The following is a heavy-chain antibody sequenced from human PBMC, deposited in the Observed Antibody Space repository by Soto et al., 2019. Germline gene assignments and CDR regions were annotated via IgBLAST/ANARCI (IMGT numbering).Heavy chain of an antibody. V-gene: IGHV3-49*04. CDR3: TRDSNFWSGYYYH. D-gene: IGHD3-3*01. CDR1: GFTFGDYA. J-gene: IGHJ5*02. Sequence: GGSLRLSCTASGFTFGDYAMSWVRQAPGKGLEWVGFIRSKAYGGTTEYAASVKGRFTISRDDSKSIAYLQMNSPKTEDTAVYYCTRDSNFWSGYYYHWGQGTLVTVSS. CDR2: IRSKAYGGTT.